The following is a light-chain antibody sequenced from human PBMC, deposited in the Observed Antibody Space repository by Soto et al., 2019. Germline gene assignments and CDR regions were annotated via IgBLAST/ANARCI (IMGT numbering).Light chain of an antibody. V-gene: IGKV1-5*01. CDR1: QSISSW. Sequence: DIQMTQSPSTLSASVGDRVTITCRASQSISSWLAWYQQKPGKAPKLLIYDASSLELGVPSRFSGSGSGTEFTITISSRQPDDFATYYCQQYNSYPWTFGQGTKVEIK. CDR3: QQYNSYPWT. CDR2: DAS. J-gene: IGKJ1*01.